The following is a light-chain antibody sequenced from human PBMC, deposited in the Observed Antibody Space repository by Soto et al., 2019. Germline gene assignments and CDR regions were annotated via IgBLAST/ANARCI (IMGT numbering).Light chain of an antibody. CDR1: SSDAGGYNY. CDR3: SSYTSSSTRV. V-gene: IGLV2-14*01. CDR2: EVS. J-gene: IGLJ3*02. Sequence: QSALTQPASVSGTPGQSITISCTGTSSDAGGYNYVSWYQQHPGKAPKLMIYEVSNRPSGVSNRFSGSKPGNTASLTISGRQAEDEGEYYCSSYTSSSTRVFGGGTKLTVL.